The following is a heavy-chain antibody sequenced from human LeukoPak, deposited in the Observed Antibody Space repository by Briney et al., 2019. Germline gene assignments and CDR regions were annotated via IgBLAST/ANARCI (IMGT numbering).Heavy chain of an antibody. Sequence: GGSLRLSCAASGFTFSSYGMHWVRQAPGKGLEWVAVISYDGSNKYYADSVKGRFTISRDNSKNTLYLQMNSLRAEDTAVYYCARVGYYDYVWGTWGQGTLVTVSS. CDR3: ARVGYYDYVWGT. J-gene: IGHJ4*02. V-gene: IGHV3-30*03. CDR2: ISYDGSNK. D-gene: IGHD3-16*01. CDR1: GFTFSSYG.